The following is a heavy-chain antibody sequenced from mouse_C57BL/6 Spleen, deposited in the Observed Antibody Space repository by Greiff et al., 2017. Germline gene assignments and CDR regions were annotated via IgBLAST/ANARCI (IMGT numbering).Heavy chain of an antibody. CDR2: ISYSGST. J-gene: IGHJ1*03. CDR1: GYSITSDY. V-gene: IGHV3-8*01. Sequence: EVQRVESGPGLAKPSQTLSLTCSVTGYSITSDYWNWIRKFPGNKLEYMGYISYSGSTYYNPSLKSRISITRDTSKNQYYLQLNSVTTEDTATYYCARGGYYGSSYEYFDVWGTGTTVTVSS. D-gene: IGHD1-1*01. CDR3: ARGGYYGSSYEYFDV.